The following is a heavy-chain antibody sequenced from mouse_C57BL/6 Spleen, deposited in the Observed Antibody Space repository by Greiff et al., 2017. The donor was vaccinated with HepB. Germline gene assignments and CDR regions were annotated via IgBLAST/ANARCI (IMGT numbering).Heavy chain of an antibody. J-gene: IGHJ2*01. CDR1: GFTFSDYG. CDR3: ARPATTVVATDYFDY. D-gene: IGHD1-1*01. CDR2: ISSGSSTI. V-gene: IGHV5-17*01. Sequence: EVQLVESGGGLVKPGGSLKLSCAASGFTFSDYGMHWVRQAPEKGLEWVAYISSGSSTIYYADTVKGRFTISRDNAKNTLFLQMTSLRSEDTAMYYCARPATTVVATDYFDYWGQGTTLTVSS.